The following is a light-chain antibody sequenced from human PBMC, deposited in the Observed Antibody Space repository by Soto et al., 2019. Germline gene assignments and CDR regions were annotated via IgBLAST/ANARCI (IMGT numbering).Light chain of an antibody. J-gene: IGKJ2*01. Sequence: DIVMTQSPDSLAVSLGERATINCKSGQSVLYSSNNKNYLAWYQRKPGQPPKLLISWASTRESGVPDRFSGSGSGTDFTLTISSLQAEDVAVYYCQQYYRVPYTFCRGTRLEIK. CDR1: QSVLYSSNNKNY. CDR2: WAS. V-gene: IGKV4-1*01. CDR3: QQYYRVPYT.